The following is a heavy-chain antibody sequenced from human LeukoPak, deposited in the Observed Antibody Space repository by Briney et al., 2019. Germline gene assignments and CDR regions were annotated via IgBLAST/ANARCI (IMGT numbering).Heavy chain of an antibody. J-gene: IGHJ4*02. CDR1: GYSISSGYY. V-gene: IGHV4-38-2*02. Sequence: SETLSLTCTVSGYSISSGYYWGWIRQPPGKGLEWIGSIYHSGCTYYNPSLKSRVTISVDTSKNQFSLKLSSVTAADTAVYYCARAEEDYYDSSGYYRFDYWGQGTLVTVSS. D-gene: IGHD3-22*01. CDR2: IYHSGCT. CDR3: ARAEEDYYDSSGYYRFDY.